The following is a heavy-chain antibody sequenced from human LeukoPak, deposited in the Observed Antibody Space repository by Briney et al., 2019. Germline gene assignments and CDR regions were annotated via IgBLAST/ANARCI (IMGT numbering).Heavy chain of an antibody. Sequence: GGSLRLSCTASGFTFSDFHMSWIRQAPGKGLEWVSHFSGSGYAIHHPGSVKGRFTISRDNAKNPLYLQMNSLRVEDSAVYYCARLSGTYSRGGDHWGQGTLVTVSS. CDR1: GFTFSDFH. D-gene: IGHD1-26*01. CDR2: FSGSGYAI. J-gene: IGHJ4*02. V-gene: IGHV3-11*01. CDR3: ARLSGTYSRGGDH.